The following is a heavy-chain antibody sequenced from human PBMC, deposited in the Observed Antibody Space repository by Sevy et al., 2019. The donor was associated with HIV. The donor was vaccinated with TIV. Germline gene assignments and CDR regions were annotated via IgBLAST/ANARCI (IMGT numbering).Heavy chain of an antibody. D-gene: IGHD5-12*01. Sequence: GSLRLSCAASGFSFNNYDMNWVRQAPGKGLEWISYISSSSHIYYADSVKGRFTISRDNANNSLSVQMNSLRAEDTAVYYCAREGGYTDQGMDVWGQGTTVTVSS. CDR2: ISSSSHI. J-gene: IGHJ6*02. CDR3: AREGGYTDQGMDV. V-gene: IGHV3-48*01. CDR1: GFSFNNYD.